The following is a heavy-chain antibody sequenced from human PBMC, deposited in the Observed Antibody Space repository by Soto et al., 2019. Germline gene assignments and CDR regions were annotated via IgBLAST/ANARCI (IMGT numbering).Heavy chain of an antibody. CDR2: INPTGSMT. V-gene: IGHV1-46*01. J-gene: IGHJ3*02. Sequence: QVKLVQSGAEVKKPGASVKVSCKASGYSFITSYYMHWVRQAPGQGLEWMGIINPTGSMTKYSQRFQCRLTITRDTSTSTDYMELTTLTSEDTAVYFCARDTGYDHDAFDIWGQGTMVTVSS. CDR3: ARDTGYDHDAFDI. D-gene: IGHD5-12*01. CDR1: GYSFITSYY.